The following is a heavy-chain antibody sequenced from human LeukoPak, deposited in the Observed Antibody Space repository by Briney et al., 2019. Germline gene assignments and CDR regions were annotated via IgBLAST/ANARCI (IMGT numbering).Heavy chain of an antibody. Sequence: GGSLRLSCAATGLTVTNTYMIWVRQAPAKGLEWVSVVYGGGSTYYGDSVKGRFTISRDNSKNTLHLQMNSLRAEDTAVYYCARDTSGSSRVHYWGQGTLVTVSS. D-gene: IGHD1-26*01. CDR3: ARDTSGSSRVHY. J-gene: IGHJ4*02. V-gene: IGHV3-66*01. CDR2: VYGGGST. CDR1: GLTVTNTY.